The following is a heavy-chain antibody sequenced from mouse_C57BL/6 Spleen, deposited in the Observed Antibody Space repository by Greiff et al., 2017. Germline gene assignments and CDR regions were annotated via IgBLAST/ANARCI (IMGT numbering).Heavy chain of an antibody. Sequence: EVMLVESGGGLVQPGGSLSLSCAASGFTFTDYYMSWVRQPPGKALEWLGFIRNKANGYTTEYSASVKGRFTISRANSQSILYLQMNALRAEDSATYYCARSSLITTVVAPPWFAYWGQGTLVTVSA. CDR2: IRNKANGYTT. CDR3: ARSSLITTVVAPPWFAY. D-gene: IGHD1-1*01. V-gene: IGHV7-3*01. CDR1: GFTFTDYY. J-gene: IGHJ3*01.